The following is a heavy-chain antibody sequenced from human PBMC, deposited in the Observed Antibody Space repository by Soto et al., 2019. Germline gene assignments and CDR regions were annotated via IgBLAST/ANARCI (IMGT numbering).Heavy chain of an antibody. CDR3: ARGIGRFNH. Sequence: EVQLLESGGGLVQPGGSLRLSCGVSGFTFNDFEMNWVRQAPGKGPEWLAYIDGSGATKKYADSVRGRFTISRDNPNNSLYLQRTRLSAADTSICSFARGIGRFNHWGQGTLVSVSS. D-gene: IGHD3-10*01. V-gene: IGHV3-48*03. CDR1: GFTFNDFE. CDR2: IDGSGATK. J-gene: IGHJ4*02.